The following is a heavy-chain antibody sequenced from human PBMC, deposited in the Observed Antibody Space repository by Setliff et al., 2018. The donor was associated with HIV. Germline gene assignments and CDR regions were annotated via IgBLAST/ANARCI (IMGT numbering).Heavy chain of an antibody. CDR3: AKTLRYFDR. J-gene: IGHJ4*02. CDR2: ISGSGDST. V-gene: IGHV3-23*01. Sequence: GGSLRLSCAPSGFTFGSYAMSWVRQAPGKGLEWVSVISGSGDSTFYADSLKGRFTISRDNSKNTLYLQMNSLRAEDTAVYYCAKTLRYFDRWGQGTLVTVSS. CDR1: GFTFGSYA. D-gene: IGHD2-2*02.